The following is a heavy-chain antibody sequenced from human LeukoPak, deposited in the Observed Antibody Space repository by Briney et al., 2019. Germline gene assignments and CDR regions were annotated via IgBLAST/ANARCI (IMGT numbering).Heavy chain of an antibody. CDR3: ARGDILTGYSY. V-gene: IGHV4-34*01. D-gene: IGHD3-9*01. Sequence: SETLSLTCAVYGGSFRGYYWSWIRQPPGTGLEWTGEINHRGSTKYNPSLKSRVTISVDTSKNQFSLNLRSATAADTAVYYCARGDILTGYSYWGQGTLVTVSS. CDR2: INHRGST. CDR1: GGSFRGYY. J-gene: IGHJ4*02.